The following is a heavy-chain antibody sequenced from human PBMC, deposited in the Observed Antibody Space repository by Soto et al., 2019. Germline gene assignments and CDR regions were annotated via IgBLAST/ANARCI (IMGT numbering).Heavy chain of an antibody. J-gene: IGHJ6*02. D-gene: IGHD6-19*01. Sequence: QVQLVQSGAEVKKPGSSVKVSCKASGGTFSSYAISWVRQSPGQGLEWMGGIIPIFGTANYAQKFQGRVTITADESTSTAYMELSSLRSEDPAVYYCARDKAVAGTYDYYGIDVWGQGTTVTVSS. CDR3: ARDKAVAGTYDYYGIDV. CDR2: IIPIFGTA. CDR1: GGTFSSYA. V-gene: IGHV1-69*01.